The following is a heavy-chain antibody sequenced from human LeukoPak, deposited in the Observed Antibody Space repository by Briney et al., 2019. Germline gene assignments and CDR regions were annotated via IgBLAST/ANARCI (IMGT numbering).Heavy chain of an antibody. CDR2: ISAYNGNT. CDR3: ARDSYDSSGYYYWNPYYYYYMDV. J-gene: IGHJ6*03. CDR1: GYTFTSYG. V-gene: IGHV1-18*01. Sequence: ASVKVSCKASGYTFTSYGISWVRQAPGQGLEWMGWISAYNGNTNYVQKLQGRVTMTTDTSTSTAYMELRSLRSDDTAVYYCARDSYDSSGYYYWNPYYYYYMDVWGKGTTVTVSS. D-gene: IGHD3-22*01.